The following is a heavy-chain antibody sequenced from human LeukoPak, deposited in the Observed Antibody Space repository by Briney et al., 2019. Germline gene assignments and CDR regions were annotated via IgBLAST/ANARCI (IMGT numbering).Heavy chain of an antibody. CDR1: GFIVSSYV. V-gene: IGHV3-23*01. D-gene: IGHD1-14*01. CDR3: ASERYYFDR. J-gene: IGHJ4*02. CDR2: MNTNGAT. Sequence: GESLRLSCAASGFIVSSYVMNWVRLTPGKGLEWVSTMNTNGATYYADSVKGRFTVSRDNSKNTLFLFMNSLRDEDTAIYYCASERYYFDRWGQGTLVSVSS.